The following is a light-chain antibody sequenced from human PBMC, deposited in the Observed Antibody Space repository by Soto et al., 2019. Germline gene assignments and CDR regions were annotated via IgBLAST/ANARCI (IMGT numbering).Light chain of an antibody. CDR2: DVS. CDR3: SSYAGAHIV. J-gene: IGLJ1*01. V-gene: IGLV2-8*01. CDR1: SSDVGGYNY. Sequence: QSVLTQPPSASGSPGQSVTISCTGTSSDVGGYNYVSWYQQHPGKAPKLMIYDVSQRPSGVPDRFSGSKSGNTASLTVSGLQAEDEADSYCSSYAGAHIVFGTGTKVTVL.